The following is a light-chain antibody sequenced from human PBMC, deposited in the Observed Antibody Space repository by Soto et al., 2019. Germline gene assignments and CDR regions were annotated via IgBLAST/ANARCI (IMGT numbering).Light chain of an antibody. Sequence: EVVLTQSPATLSVSPGERATLSCRASQTVSRSLAWYQQKPGQAPRLLIYGASTRATGIPGRFSGSGSGTDFTLTISSLEPEDFAVYYCHQRSNWPPDTFGQGTRLEIK. CDR2: GAS. V-gene: IGKV3-11*01. CDR3: HQRSNWPPDT. CDR1: QTVSRS. J-gene: IGKJ5*01.